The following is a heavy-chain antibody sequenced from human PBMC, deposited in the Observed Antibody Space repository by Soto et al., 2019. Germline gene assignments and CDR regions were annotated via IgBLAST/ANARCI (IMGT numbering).Heavy chain of an antibody. CDR1: GGSISSTNW. CDR3: GRESGETWDYEAS. Sequence: PSETLSLTCAASGGSISSTNWWSSVRQPPGKGLEWIGDLNTSGSTNYNPSLKSRVTVSVDTSKNQFFLTRRSVTAADSAVYHCGRESGETWDYEASWGQGTPVTVSS. J-gene: IGHJ5*02. D-gene: IGHD1-7*01. V-gene: IGHV4-4*02. CDR2: LNTSGST.